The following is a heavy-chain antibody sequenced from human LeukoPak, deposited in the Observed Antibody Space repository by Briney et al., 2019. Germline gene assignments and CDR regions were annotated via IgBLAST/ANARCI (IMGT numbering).Heavy chain of an antibody. CDR1: GDSISSYY. Sequence: SETLSLTCTVSGDSISSYYWSWIRQPAGKGLEWIGRIHPSGSTNYNPSLKSRVTISVDTSKNQFSLKLKSVTAADTAVYYCASGGYTSGYAMQGGWFDPWGQGTLVTVSS. D-gene: IGHD5-12*01. J-gene: IGHJ5*02. V-gene: IGHV4-4*07. CDR3: ASGGYTSGYAMQGGWFDP. CDR2: IHPSGST.